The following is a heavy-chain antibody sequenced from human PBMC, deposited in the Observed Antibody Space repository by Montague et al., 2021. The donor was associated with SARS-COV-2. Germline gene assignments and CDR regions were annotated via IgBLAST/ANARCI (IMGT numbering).Heavy chain of an antibody. CDR3: AVDIVATIKRTFDY. CDR2: ISGSGGST. D-gene: IGHD5-12*01. J-gene: IGHJ4*02. Sequence: SLRLSCAASGFTFSSYAMSWVRQAPGKGLEWVSAISGSGGSTYYADSVKGRFTISRDNSKNTLYLQMNSLRAEDTAVYYCAVDIVATIKRTFDYRGQGTLVTVSS. V-gene: IGHV3-23*01. CDR1: GFTFSSYA.